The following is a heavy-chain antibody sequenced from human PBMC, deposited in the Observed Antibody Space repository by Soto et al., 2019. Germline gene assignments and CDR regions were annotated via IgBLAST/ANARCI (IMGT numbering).Heavy chain of an antibody. CDR2: IYWDDDK. D-gene: IGHD4-4*01. Sequence: SGPTLVNPTQTLTLTCTFSGFSLSTSGVAVGWIRQPPGKALEWLAVIYWDDDKYYSPSLKSRLTITKDTSKNQVVLKMTKMDPVDTATYYCAHNLREFYTHVDFFSYCAQGSLVT. CDR1: GFSLSTSGVA. V-gene: IGHV2-5*02. CDR3: AHNLREFYTHVDFFSY. J-gene: IGHJ1*01.